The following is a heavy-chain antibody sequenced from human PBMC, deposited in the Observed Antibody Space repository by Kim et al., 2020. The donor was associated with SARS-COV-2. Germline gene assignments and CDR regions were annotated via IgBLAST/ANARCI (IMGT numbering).Heavy chain of an antibody. CDR3: TSSPSYYYDSSGLLDAFDI. D-gene: IGHD3-22*01. Sequence: HSVRRDPGKGLDWVGRIRSNANSDATAYAASVKGRFTISRDDSKNTAYLQMNSLTTEDTAVYYCTSSPSYYYDSSGLLDAFDIWGQGTMV. V-gene: IGHV3-73*01. CDR2: IRSNANSDAT. J-gene: IGHJ3*02.